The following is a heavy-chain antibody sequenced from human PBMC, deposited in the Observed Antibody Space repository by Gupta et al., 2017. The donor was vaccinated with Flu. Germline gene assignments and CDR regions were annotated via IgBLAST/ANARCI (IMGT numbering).Heavy chain of an antibody. V-gene: IGHV3-30*18. CDR3: VKDDCGGDCYILRY. Sequence: TYGMHWVRQAPGKGLEWVAVISYDGSNKQYTQTVKGRFTISRDNSKNTLYLQMNSLSAEDTAVYYCVKDDCGGDCYILRYWGQGTLVTVSS. CDR1: TYG. D-gene: IGHD2-21*01. J-gene: IGHJ4*02. CDR2: ISYDGSNK.